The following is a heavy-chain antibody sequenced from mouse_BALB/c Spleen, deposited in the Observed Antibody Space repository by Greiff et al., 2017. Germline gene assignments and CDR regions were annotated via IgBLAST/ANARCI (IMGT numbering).Heavy chain of an antibody. J-gene: IGHJ3*01. D-gene: IGHD2-4*01. Sequence: QVQLKESGAELMKPGASVKISCKATGYTFSSYWIEWVKQRPGHGLEWIGEILPGSGSTNYNEKFKGKATFTADTSSNTAYMQLSSLTSEDSAVYYCARSAGYDYAWFAYWGQGTLVTVSA. CDR2: ILPGSGST. CDR1: GYTFSSYW. CDR3: ARSAGYDYAWFAY. V-gene: IGHV1-9*01.